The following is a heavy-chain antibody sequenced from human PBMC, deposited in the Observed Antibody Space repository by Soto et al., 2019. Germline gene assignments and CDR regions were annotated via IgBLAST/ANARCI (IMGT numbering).Heavy chain of an antibody. D-gene: IGHD2-15*01. J-gene: IGHJ4*02. CDR3: AKDVMVAPGDYFAY. V-gene: IGHV3-23*01. CDR2: ISGSGGSI. CDR1: GFTFSSYA. Sequence: GGSLRLSCAASGFTFSSYAMNWVRQAPGKGPEWVSGISGSGGSIYYAESVKGRFTISRDNSKNTLYLQMNSLRAEDTAVYYCAKDVMVAPGDYFAYCGQGTLVTVYS.